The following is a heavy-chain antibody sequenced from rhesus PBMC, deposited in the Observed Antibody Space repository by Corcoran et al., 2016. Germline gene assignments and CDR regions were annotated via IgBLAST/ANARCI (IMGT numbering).Heavy chain of an antibody. V-gene: IGHV4-65*01. D-gene: IGHD2-27*01. CDR1: GGSVRSSNW. J-gene: IGHJ4*01. CDR3: ARDGGYLLFDY. Sequence: QVQLQESGPGLVKPSETLSLTCPVSGGSVRSSNWWSWIRQPPGKGLEWIGYSSGSSGSTSYNPSPKSRVTISTDTSKDQCSLKLSSVTAADTAVYYCARDGGYLLFDYWGQGVLVTVSS. CDR2: SSGSSGST.